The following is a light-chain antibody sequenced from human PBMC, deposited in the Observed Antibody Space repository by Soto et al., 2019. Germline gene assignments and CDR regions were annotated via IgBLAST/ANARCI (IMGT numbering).Light chain of an antibody. J-gene: IGLJ2*01. CDR3: SSYTSTNIVV. V-gene: IGLV2-14*01. Sequence: QPASVSGSPGQSITISCTGTRSDVGVYNYVSWYQHHPGKAPKLMIYEVSNRPSGVSNRFSGSKSGNTASLTISGLQAEDEADYYCSSYTSTNIVVFGGGTKLTVL. CDR2: EVS. CDR1: RSDVGVYNY.